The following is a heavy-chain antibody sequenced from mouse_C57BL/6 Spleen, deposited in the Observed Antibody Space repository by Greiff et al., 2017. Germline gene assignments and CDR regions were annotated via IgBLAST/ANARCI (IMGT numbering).Heavy chain of an antibody. CDR2: ISSGGDYI. J-gene: IGHJ1*03. V-gene: IGHV5-9-1*02. CDR1: GFTFSSYA. Sequence: EVQLVESGEGLVKPGGSLKLSCAASGFTFSSYAMSWVRQTPEKRLEWVAYISSGGDYIYYADTVKGRFTISRDNARNTLYLQMSSLKSEDTAMYYCTRGSYYYGSRDWYFDVWGTGTTVTVSS. CDR3: TRGSYYYGSRDWYFDV. D-gene: IGHD1-1*01.